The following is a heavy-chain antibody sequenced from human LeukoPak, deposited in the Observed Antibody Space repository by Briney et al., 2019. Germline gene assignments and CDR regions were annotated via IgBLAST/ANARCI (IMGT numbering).Heavy chain of an antibody. CDR1: GGSFSGYY. V-gene: IGHV4-34*01. D-gene: IGHD2-2*01. J-gene: IGHJ4*02. Sequence: SETLSLTCAVYGGSFSGYYWSWIRQPPGKGLEWIGEINHRGSTNYNPSLKSRVTISVDTSKNQFSLKLSSVTAADTAVCYCARDIVVVPAAMSFDYWGQGTLVTVSS. CDR2: INHRGST. CDR3: ARDIVVVPAAMSFDY.